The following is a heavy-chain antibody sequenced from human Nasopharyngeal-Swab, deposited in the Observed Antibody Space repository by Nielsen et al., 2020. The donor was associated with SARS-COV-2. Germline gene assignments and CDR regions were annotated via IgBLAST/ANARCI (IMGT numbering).Heavy chain of an antibody. CDR1: GFTFSSYA. J-gene: IGHJ4*02. V-gene: IGHV3-23*01. CDR2: ISGSGGST. D-gene: IGHD3-10*01. Sequence: GESLKISCAASGFTFSSYAVSWVRQAPGKGLEWVSAISGSGGSTYYADSVKGRFTISRENSKNTLYLQINSLRAEDTAVYYCAKGLWFGELLSGLNCWGQGTLVTVSS. CDR3: AKGLWFGELLSGLNC.